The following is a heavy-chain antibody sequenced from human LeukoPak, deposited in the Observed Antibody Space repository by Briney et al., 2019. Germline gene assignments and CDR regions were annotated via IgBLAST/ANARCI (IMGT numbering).Heavy chain of an antibody. CDR3: ARDLSGSYLFDH. CDR2: ISSSKNSYI. D-gene: IGHD1-26*01. J-gene: IGHJ4*02. CDR1: GFTFSSYD. V-gene: IGHV3-21*01. Sequence: PGGSLRLSCSASGFTFSSYDMSWVRQAPGKGLEWVSCISSSKNSYIYYAESVKGRFTILRDNAKNSLYLQMNSLRVEDTAVYYCARDLSGSYLFDHWGQGTLATVSS.